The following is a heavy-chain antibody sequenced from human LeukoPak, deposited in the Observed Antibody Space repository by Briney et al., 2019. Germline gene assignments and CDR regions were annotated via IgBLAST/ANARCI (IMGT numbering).Heavy chain of an antibody. CDR3: ARLGGCSSTSCYG. V-gene: IGHV3-21*01. CDR1: GFTFSSYS. D-gene: IGHD2-2*01. Sequence: PGGSLKLSCAASGFTFSSYSMNWVRQAPGKGLEWVSSISSSSSYIYYADSVKGRFTISRDNAKNSLSLQMNSLRAEDTAVYYCARLGGCSSTSCYGWGQGTLVTVSS. CDR2: ISSSSSYI. J-gene: IGHJ4*02.